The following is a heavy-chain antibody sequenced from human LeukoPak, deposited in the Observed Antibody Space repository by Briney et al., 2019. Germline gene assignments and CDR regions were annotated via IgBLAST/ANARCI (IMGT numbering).Heavy chain of an antibody. V-gene: IGHV1-46*01. Sequence: ASVKVSCKASGYTFTSYYMHWVRQAPGQGLEWMGIINPSGGSTLYAQKFQGRVTMTRDTSTSTVYMELSSLRSEDTAVYYCARKDYGSGSYYEIGYFDLWGRGTLVTVSS. CDR1: GYTFTSYY. CDR3: ARKDYGSGSYYEIGYFDL. CDR2: INPSGGST. J-gene: IGHJ2*01. D-gene: IGHD3-10*01.